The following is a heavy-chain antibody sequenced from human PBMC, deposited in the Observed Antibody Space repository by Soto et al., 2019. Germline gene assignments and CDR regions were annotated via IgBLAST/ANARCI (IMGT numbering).Heavy chain of an antibody. CDR1: GYTFTSYG. V-gene: IGHV1-3*01. CDR3: VRRHVSATGIDWFDP. CDR2: INAANGDT. Sequence: ASVKVSCKASGYTFTSYGIHWVRQAPGQRLEWMGWINAANGDTKYSPKFQGRVTITRDTSASTAYMELSSLRSEDTAVYYCVRRHVSATGIDWFDPWGQGTLVTVSS. D-gene: IGHD6-13*01. J-gene: IGHJ5*02.